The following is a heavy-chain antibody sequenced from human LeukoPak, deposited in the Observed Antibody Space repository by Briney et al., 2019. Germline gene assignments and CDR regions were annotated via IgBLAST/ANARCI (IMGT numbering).Heavy chain of an antibody. CDR1: RGTFSSYA. J-gene: IGHJ4*02. V-gene: IGHV1-69*05. D-gene: IGHD5-24*01. CDR2: IIPIFGTA. CDR3: ASGVARDGYNKVY. Sequence: SVKVSCKASRGTFSSYAISWVRQAPGQGLEWMGGIIPIFGTANYAQKFQGRVTITTDESTSTAYMELSSLRSEDTAVYYCASGVARDGYNKVYWGQGTLVTVSS.